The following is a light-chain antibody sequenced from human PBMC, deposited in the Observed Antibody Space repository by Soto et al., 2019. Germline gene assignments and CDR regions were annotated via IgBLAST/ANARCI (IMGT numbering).Light chain of an antibody. V-gene: IGKV3-20*01. Sequence: ELVLTQSPATLSVSPGERATLSCRASQSVSNNYLAWYQQKPGQAPRLLIYGASNRATGIPDRFSGSGSGTEFTLTISRLEPEDFAVDDCQQYGSSGTFGQGTKVDIK. CDR3: QQYGSSGT. J-gene: IGKJ1*01. CDR2: GAS. CDR1: QSVSNNY.